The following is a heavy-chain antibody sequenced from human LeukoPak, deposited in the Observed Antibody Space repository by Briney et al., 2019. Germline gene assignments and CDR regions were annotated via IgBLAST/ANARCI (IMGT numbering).Heavy chain of an antibody. V-gene: IGHV4-59*01. CDR1: GGSISSYY. Sequence: SETLSLTCTVSGGSISSYYWSWIWQPPGKGLEWIGYIYYSGSTNYNPSLKSRVTISVDTSKNQFSLKLSSVTAADTAVYYCARVQQWLVIDYWGQGTLVTVSS. J-gene: IGHJ4*02. D-gene: IGHD6-19*01. CDR2: IYYSGST. CDR3: ARVQQWLVIDY.